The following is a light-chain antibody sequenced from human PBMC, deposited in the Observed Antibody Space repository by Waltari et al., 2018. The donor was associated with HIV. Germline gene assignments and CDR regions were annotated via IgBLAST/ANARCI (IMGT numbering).Light chain of an antibody. CDR1: QSISDW. J-gene: IGKJ2*01. Sequence: DIQMTQSPSTLSASVGDRVTITCQASQSISDWLAWYHQKPGKAPKLLIYKASTLESGVPSRFSGSGSGTEFTLTISSLQPDDFATYYCQQYNSYPYTFGQGTTLEIK. V-gene: IGKV1-5*03. CDR2: KAS. CDR3: QQYNSYPYT.